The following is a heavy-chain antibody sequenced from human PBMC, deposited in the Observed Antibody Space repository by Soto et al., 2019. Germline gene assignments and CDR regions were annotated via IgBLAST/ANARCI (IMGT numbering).Heavy chain of an antibody. CDR3: ARDLSANGSNRVKPGY. J-gene: IGHJ4*02. D-gene: IGHD1-1*01. CDR1: GFTFSSYC. V-gene: IGHV3-33*01. CDR2: IWYDGSNK. Sequence: PGGSLRLACAPSGFTFSSYCMHWVRQPPDKGLEWVAVIWYDGSNKYYADSVKGRFTISRDNSKNTLYLKMNSLRAEDMAVYYCARDLSANGSNRVKPGYWGQGTLVTVSS.